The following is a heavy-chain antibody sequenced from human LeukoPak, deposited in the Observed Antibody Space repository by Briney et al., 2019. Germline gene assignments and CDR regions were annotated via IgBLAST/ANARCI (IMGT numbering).Heavy chain of an antibody. CDR2: IYYSGST. V-gene: IGHV4-59*01. CDR1: GGSFSGYY. D-gene: IGHD6-13*01. Sequence: SETLSLTCAVSGGSFSGYYWSWIRQPPGKGLEWIGYIYYSGSTKYNPSLKSRVTISVDTSKNKMSLMRRSVTGADTAVFYFAFSSWDLDYWGQGTLVTVSS. J-gene: IGHJ4*02. CDR3: AFSSWDLDY.